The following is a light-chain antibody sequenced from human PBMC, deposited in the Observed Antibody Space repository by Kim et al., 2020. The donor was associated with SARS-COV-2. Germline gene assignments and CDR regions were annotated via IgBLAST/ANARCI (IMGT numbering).Light chain of an antibody. J-gene: IGKJ2*01. CDR3: QQYVSSTGT. CDR2: GTS. V-gene: IGKV3-20*01. Sequence: FAPGGRDTLCRKASPCGSRNHLAWYQQKPGQAPRLLIYGTSTRATGIADRFSGSGSGTDFTLTISRLEPEDFAVYYCQQYVSSTGTFGQGTKLEI. CDR1: PCGSRNH.